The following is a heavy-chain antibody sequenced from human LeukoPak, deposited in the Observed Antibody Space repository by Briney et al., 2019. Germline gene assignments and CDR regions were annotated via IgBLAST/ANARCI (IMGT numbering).Heavy chain of an antibody. CDR3: ARPRMDYDFWSGYIYYGMDV. CDR2: ISAYNGNT. Sequence: ASVKVSCKASGYTFTSYGISWVRQAPGQVLEWMGWISAYNGNTNYAQKLQGRVTMTTDTSTSTAYMELRSLRSDDTAVYYCARPRMDYDFWSGYIYYGMDVWGQGTTVTVSS. D-gene: IGHD3-3*01. V-gene: IGHV1-18*01. CDR1: GYTFTSYG. J-gene: IGHJ6*02.